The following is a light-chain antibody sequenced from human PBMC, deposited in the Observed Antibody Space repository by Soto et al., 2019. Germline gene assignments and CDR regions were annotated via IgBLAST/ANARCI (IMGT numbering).Light chain of an antibody. CDR2: GAS. Sequence: EILLTQSPASLSASTGERATLSCRASQSVSSNLAWYQQKPGKVPRLLIYGASTWPSGIPARFSGSGSGTDFTLTISSLEPEDVAAYYCQQHRSCLLTFGQGTKVDNK. CDR3: QQHRSCLLT. V-gene: IGKV3-11*01. CDR1: QSVSSN. J-gene: IGKJ1*01.